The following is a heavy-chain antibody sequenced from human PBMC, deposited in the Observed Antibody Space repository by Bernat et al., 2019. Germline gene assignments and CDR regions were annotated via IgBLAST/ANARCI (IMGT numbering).Heavy chain of an antibody. CDR3: ASLGPGGKSLYYYYYGMDV. J-gene: IGHJ6*02. CDR2: IYYSGST. D-gene: IGHD3-16*01. V-gene: IGHV4-31*03. Sequence: QVQLQESGPGLVKPSQTLSLTCTVSGGSISSGGYYWSWIRQHPGKGLEWIGYIYYSGSTYYNPSLKSRVTISVDTSKNQFSLKLSSVTAADTAVYYCASLGPGGKSLYYYYYGMDVWGQGTTVTVSS. CDR1: GGSISSGGYY.